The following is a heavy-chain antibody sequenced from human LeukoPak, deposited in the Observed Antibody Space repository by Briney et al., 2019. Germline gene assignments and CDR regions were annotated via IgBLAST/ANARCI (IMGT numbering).Heavy chain of an antibody. CDR2: ISSSGSTI. CDR3: ARGGPGYCSSTSCYLAGYFDY. J-gene: IGHJ4*02. D-gene: IGHD2-2*01. CDR1: GFTFSDYY. Sequence: GGSLRLSCAASGFTFSDYYMSWIRQAPGKGLEWVSYISSSGSTIYYADSVKGRFTIPRDNAKNSLYLQMNSLRAEDTAVYYCARGGPGYCSSTSCYLAGYFDYWGQGTLVTVSS. V-gene: IGHV3-11*01.